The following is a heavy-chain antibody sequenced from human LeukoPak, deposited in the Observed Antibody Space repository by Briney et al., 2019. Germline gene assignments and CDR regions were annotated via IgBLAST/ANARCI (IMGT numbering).Heavy chain of an antibody. V-gene: IGHV3-23*01. CDR3: AKVRTGHYFDY. CDR2: ISGVGGST. CDR1: GFTFSNYA. D-gene: IGHD1-1*01. Sequence: GGSLRLSCSASGFTFSNYAMSWVRQAPGKGLEWVSIISGVGGSTYYADSVKGRFTISRDNSNNTLFLQMNSLRAEDTAVYYCAKVRTGHYFDYWGQGTLVTVSS. J-gene: IGHJ4*02.